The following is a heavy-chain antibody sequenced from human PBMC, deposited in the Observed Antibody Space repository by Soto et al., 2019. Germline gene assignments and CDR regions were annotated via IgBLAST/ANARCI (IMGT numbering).Heavy chain of an antibody. CDR1: GFTFSSYA. CDR3: ANPRRGQPLVDY. D-gene: IGHD3-16*01. Sequence: GGSLRLSCAASGFTFSSYAMSWIRQAPGKGLEWVSVISGSGGSTYYADSVKGRFTISRDNSKNTLYLQMNSLRAEDTAVYYCANPRRGQPLVDYWGQGTLVTVSS. CDR2: ISGSGGST. V-gene: IGHV3-23*01. J-gene: IGHJ4*02.